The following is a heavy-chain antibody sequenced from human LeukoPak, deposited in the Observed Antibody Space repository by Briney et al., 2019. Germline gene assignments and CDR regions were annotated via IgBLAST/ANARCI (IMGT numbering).Heavy chain of an antibody. CDR1: GFTFSSYW. CDR3: ARDAAVVVPAAIGGFWDY. D-gene: IGHD2-2*01. Sequence: GGSLRLSCAASGFTFSSYWMSWVRQAPGKGLEWVTNIKQDGSEKYYVDSVKGRFTISRDNAKNSLYLQMNSLRAEDTAVYYCARDAAVVVPAAIGGFWDYWGQGTLVTVSS. CDR2: IKQDGSEK. J-gene: IGHJ4*02. V-gene: IGHV3-7*01.